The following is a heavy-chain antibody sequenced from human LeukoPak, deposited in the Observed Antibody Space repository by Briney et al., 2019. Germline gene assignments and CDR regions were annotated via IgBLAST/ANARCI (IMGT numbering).Heavy chain of an antibody. CDR2: IYRGVHT. V-gene: IGHV3-53*01. Sequence: GGSLRLSCAASGFNVSSYFMSWVRQAPGKGVEWVSDIYRGVHTYYADSVKGRFTISRDNSKNTLYLQMNSLRAEDRAVYYCARDQSQSGYATCFDPWGQGTLVTVSS. D-gene: IGHD5-12*01. CDR1: GFNVSSYF. CDR3: ARDQSQSGYATCFDP. J-gene: IGHJ5*02.